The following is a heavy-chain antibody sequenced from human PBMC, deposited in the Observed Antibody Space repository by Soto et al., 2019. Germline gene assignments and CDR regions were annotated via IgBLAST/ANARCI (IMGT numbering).Heavy chain of an antibody. CDR3: ARGSYYDSSGYPRVFDI. CDR2: IIPIFGTA. Sequence: GASVKVSCKASGGTFSSYAISWVRQAPGQGLEWMGGIIPIFGTANYAQKFQGRVTITADESTSTAYMELSSLRSEDTAVYYCARGSYYDSSGYPRVFDIWGQGTMVTVSS. D-gene: IGHD3-22*01. CDR1: GGTFSSYA. J-gene: IGHJ3*02. V-gene: IGHV1-69*13.